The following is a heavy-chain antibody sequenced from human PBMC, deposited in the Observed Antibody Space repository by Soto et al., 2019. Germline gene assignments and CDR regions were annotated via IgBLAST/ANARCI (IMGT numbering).Heavy chain of an antibody. CDR1: GFTLSNAW. V-gene: IGHV3-15*01. Sequence: EVQLVESGGGLVKPGGSLRLSCAASGFTLSNAWMSWVRQAPGKGLEWVGRIKSKTDGGTTDYVAPVKGRFTISRDDSKNTLYLQMNSLKTEDTAVYYCTTEEYDFWDDYHGFDIWGQGTMVTVSS. D-gene: IGHD3-3*01. CDR2: IKSKTDGGTT. CDR3: TTEEYDFWDDYHGFDI. J-gene: IGHJ3*02.